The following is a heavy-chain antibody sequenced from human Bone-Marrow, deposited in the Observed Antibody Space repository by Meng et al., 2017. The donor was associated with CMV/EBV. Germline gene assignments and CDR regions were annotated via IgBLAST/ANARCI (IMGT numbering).Heavy chain of an antibody. CDR1: GGTFSSYA. V-gene: IGHV1-69*05. CDR3: VWYIVVVPPNGMDV. J-gene: IGHJ6*02. CDR2: IIPIFGTA. D-gene: IGHD2-2*01. Sequence: SVKVSCKASGGTFSSYAISWVRQAPGQGLEWMGGIIPIFGTANYAQKFQGRVTITTDESTSTAYMELSSLRSEDTAVYYCVWYIVVVPPNGMDVWGQGTTVTVSS.